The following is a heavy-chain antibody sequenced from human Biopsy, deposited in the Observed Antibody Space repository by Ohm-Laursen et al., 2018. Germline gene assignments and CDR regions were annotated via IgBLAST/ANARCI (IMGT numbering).Heavy chain of an antibody. Sequence: SLRLSCTAPGFTFSSYEMNWVRQAPGKGLEWVSYISSSGSTIHYADSVKGRFTISGDNAKKSLYLQMNSLRAEDTAVYYCARAKSVLDYFYGLDVWGQGTTVTVSS. CDR1: GFTFSSYE. CDR2: ISSSGSTI. CDR3: ARAKSVLDYFYGLDV. V-gene: IGHV3-48*03. D-gene: IGHD5/OR15-5a*01. J-gene: IGHJ6*02.